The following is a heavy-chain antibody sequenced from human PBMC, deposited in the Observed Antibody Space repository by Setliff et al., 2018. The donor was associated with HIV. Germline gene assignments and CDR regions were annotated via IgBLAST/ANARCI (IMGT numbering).Heavy chain of an antibody. CDR3: ARDHVVSGFDV. D-gene: IGHD6-25*01. CDR2: ITGSSTT. Sequence: GGSLRLSCAASGFRFSVYSMHWVRQAPGKGLEWLSYITGSSTTYYAESVKGRFTISRDNARNSLYLQVNSLRVEDTAVYFCARDHVVSGFDVWGQGTMVTVSS. CDR1: GFRFSVYS. V-gene: IGHV3-48*01. J-gene: IGHJ3*01.